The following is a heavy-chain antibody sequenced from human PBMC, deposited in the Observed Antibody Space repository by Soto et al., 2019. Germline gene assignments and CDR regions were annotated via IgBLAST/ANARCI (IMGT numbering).Heavy chain of an antibody. V-gene: IGHV3-74*01. CDR1: GFTFSTYW. CDR3: ARARLGGGRDMDV. CDR2: INSDGSST. D-gene: IGHD2-21*01. J-gene: IGHJ6*02. Sequence: VQLVESGGGLVQPGGSLRLSCAASGFTFSTYWIHWFRQAPGKGLVWVSRINSDGSSTNYADSVKGRFTISRENVKKTLVLQMKRLRAEGTAGEFRARARLGGGRDMDVWGQGTTVTVSS.